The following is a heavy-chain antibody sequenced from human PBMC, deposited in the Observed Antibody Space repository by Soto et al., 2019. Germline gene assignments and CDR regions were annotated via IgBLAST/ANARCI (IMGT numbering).Heavy chain of an antibody. CDR2: VYFSGST. J-gene: IGHJ3*02. CDR1: GGVNLGYY. V-gene: IGHV4-59*01. CDR3: SRERGAVASRADAFDI. Sequence: SGRLPLSCDESGGVNLGYYCNWIRQPPGKGLEWIGYVYFSGSTKYNPSLTSRVTISVDMSKKQFSLRLTSMTSADTAVYYCSRERGAVASRADAFDIWGQGTMVTVSS. D-gene: IGHD6-19*01.